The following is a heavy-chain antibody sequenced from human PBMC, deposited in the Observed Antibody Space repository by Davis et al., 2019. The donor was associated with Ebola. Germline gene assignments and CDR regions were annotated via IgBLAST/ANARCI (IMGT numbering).Heavy chain of an antibody. CDR2: ISPTGNT. D-gene: IGHD5-12*01. Sequence: SETLSLTCTVSGGSINGYFWNWVRQPAGKGLEWIGRISPTGNTNHNPSLKSRVSMSVDTSKNQFSLKLTSVTAADTAVYYCARARYSTFEYFQHWGQGTLVTVSS. V-gene: IGHV4-4*07. CDR3: ARARYSTFEYFQH. CDR1: GGSINGYF. J-gene: IGHJ1*01.